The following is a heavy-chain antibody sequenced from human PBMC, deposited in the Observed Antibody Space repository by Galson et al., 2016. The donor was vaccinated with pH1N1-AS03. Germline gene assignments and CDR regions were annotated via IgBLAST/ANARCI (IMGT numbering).Heavy chain of an antibody. J-gene: IGHJ4*02. CDR1: GFSFTYYVKDHG. CDR2: INQDGSHK. D-gene: IGHD4-11*01. CDR3: AKDSYSKADC. Sequence: SLRLSCAASGFSFTYYVKDHGMNWVRQAPGKGLEWVANINQDGSHKDYVDSVKGRFTISRDNAKRSLSLQMNSLRAEDTAVYYCAKDSYSKADCWGQGTLVTVSS. V-gene: IGHV3-7*03.